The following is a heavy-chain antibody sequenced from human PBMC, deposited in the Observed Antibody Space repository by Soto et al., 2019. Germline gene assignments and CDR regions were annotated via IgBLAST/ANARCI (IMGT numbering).Heavy chain of an antibody. D-gene: IGHD3-3*01. V-gene: IGHV3-73*01. CDR1: GFTFSGSA. CDR3: SRQASDFWSGKPQYYMDV. Sequence: EVQLVESGGGLVQPGGSLKLSCAASGFTFSGSAMHWVRQASGKGLEWVGRIRSKPNNYATAYGASVKGRFTISRDDSKNTAYLQMNSLNTEDTAVYYCSRQASDFWSGKPQYYMDVLGKGTTVTVSS. J-gene: IGHJ6*03. CDR2: IRSKPNNYAT.